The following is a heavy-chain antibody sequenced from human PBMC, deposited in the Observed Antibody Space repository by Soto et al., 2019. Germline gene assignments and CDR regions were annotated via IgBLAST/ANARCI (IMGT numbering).Heavy chain of an antibody. J-gene: IGHJ4*02. V-gene: IGHV3-33*01. D-gene: IGHD5-18*01. CDR1: GCTFSSYG. CDR3: ARVNAYSYANPFDY. CDR2: ICYDGSTK. Sequence: GGSLILSCAASGCTFSSYGMHWVRQAPGKGLEWVAVICYDGSTKYYADSVRGLFTIFRDNSKNTLDLQINSLTAEDTAVYSSARVNAYSYANPFDYWGQGTLVTVSS.